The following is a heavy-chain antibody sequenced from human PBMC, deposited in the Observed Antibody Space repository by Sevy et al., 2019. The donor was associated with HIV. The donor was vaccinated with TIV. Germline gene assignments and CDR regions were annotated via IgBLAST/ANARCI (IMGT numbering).Heavy chain of an antibody. CDR1: GGSISSGDYY. CDR2: IYYSGST. V-gene: IGHV4-30-4*01. J-gene: IGHJ4*02. Sequence: SETLSLTCTVSGGSISSGDYYWSWIRQPPGKGLEWIGYIYYSGSTYYNPSLKSRVTITVDTSKNQFSLKLSSVTAADTAVYYCARVGSSGYYLDYWGQGTLVTVSS. D-gene: IGHD3-22*01. CDR3: ARVGSSGYYLDY.